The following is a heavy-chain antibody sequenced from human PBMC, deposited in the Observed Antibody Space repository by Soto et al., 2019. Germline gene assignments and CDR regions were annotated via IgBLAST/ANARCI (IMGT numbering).Heavy chain of an antibody. CDR3: ARETNSEYYTTVHY. D-gene: IGHD1-1*01. Sequence: QVQLVASGGGVVQPGRSLSLSCAASGFTLSGHGLHWVRQAPGKGLEWVAIVTHDGTARHYPDSVMSRFTITRDISKNTSYLQMNSLRVEDTAMYYCARETNSEYYTTVHYWGQGALVTVSS. CDR2: VTHDGTAR. V-gene: IGHV3-30*03. CDR1: GFTLSGHG. J-gene: IGHJ4*02.